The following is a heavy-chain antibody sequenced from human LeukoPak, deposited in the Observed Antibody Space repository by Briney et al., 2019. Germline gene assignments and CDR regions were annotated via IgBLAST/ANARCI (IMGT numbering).Heavy chain of an antibody. CDR2: ISAYNGNT. CDR3: ARVVVVGDNYFDY. D-gene: IGHD2-15*01. Sequence: ASVKVSCTASGYSFTSYAISWVRQAPGQGLEWMGWISAYNGNTDYAQKLQVRVTMTTDTPTSTAYMELRGLRSDDTAVYYCARVVVVGDNYFDYWGQGTLVTVSS. V-gene: IGHV1-18*01. J-gene: IGHJ4*02. CDR1: GYSFTSYA.